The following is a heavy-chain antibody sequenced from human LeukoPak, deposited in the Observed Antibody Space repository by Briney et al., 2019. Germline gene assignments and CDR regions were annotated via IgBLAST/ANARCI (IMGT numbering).Heavy chain of an antibody. CDR2: IVGSGVTT. CDR1: GFTFSNSG. J-gene: IGHJ4*02. V-gene: IGHV3-23*01. Sequence: GGSLRLSCVASGFTFSNSGMNWVRRAPGKGREWVSGIVGSGVTTYYADSVKGRFTISRDNSKNTLYLHMNGLRVEDTAIYYCARDERWIQFNYWGQGTLVTVSS. CDR3: ARDERWIQFNY. D-gene: IGHD5-18*01.